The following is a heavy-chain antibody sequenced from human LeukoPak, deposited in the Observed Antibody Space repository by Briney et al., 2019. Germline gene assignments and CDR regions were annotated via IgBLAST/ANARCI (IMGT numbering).Heavy chain of an antibody. CDR2: INPTGGST. J-gene: IGHJ4*02. Sequence: ASVKVSFKASGYTFTSYYKHWVRQAPGQGLEWMGIINPTGGSTSYAQKFQGRVTMTRDTSTSTVYMELSSLRSEHTAVYYCARDGLGYGSGSICYSGDSFYYWGQGTLVTVSS. CDR3: ARDGLGYGSGSICYSGDSFYY. D-gene: IGHD2-15*01. CDR1: GYTFTSYY. V-gene: IGHV1-46*01.